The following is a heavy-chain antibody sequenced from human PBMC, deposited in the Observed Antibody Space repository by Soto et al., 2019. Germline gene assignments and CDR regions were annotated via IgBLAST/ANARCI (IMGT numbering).Heavy chain of an antibody. CDR2: TYYRSKWYN. J-gene: IGHJ6*02. V-gene: IGHV6-1*01. CDR3: ARDIPYSSSWSEVYYYYGMDV. Sequence: KQSPTLSLTCAISGDSVSSNSAAWNWIRQSPSRGLEWLGRTYYRSKWYNDYAVSVKSRITINPDTSKNQFSLQLNSVTPEDTAVYYCARDIPYSSSWSEVYYYYGMDVWGQGTTVTVSS. D-gene: IGHD6-13*01. CDR1: GDSVSSNSAA.